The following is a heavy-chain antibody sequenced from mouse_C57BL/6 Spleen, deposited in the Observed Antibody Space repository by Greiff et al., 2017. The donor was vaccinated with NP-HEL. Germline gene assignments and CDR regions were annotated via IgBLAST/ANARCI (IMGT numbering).Heavy chain of an antibody. Sequence: EVKLQESGGGLVKPGGSLKLSCAASGFTFSDYGMHWVRQAPEKGLEWVAYISSGSSTIYYADTVKGRFTISRDNAKNTLFLQMTSLRSEDTAMYYCARFPDYYGSSYAMDYWGQGTSVTVSS. CDR3: ARFPDYYGSSYAMDY. D-gene: IGHD1-1*01. J-gene: IGHJ4*01. CDR1: GFTFSDYG. CDR2: ISSGSSTI. V-gene: IGHV5-17*01.